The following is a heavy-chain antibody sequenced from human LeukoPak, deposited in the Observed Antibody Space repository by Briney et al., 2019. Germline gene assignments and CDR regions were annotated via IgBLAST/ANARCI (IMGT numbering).Heavy chain of an antibody. CDR3: ARSRVRGSPHPNAFDI. Sequence: ASGKVSCKDSGDSIRSYGITWVRQAPGQGLEWMGWISDYDGNTNYAQNVQGRVTMTIDTSTSTAYMELRSLRSDDTAVYYCARSRVRGSPHPNAFDIWGQGTKVTVSS. J-gene: IGHJ3*02. CDR2: ISDYDGNT. D-gene: IGHD3-10*01. V-gene: IGHV1-18*01. CDR1: GDSIRSYG.